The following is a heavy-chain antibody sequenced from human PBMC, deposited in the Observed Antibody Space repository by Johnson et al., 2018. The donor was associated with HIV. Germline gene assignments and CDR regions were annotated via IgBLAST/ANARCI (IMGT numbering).Heavy chain of an antibody. D-gene: IGHD4-17*01. CDR1: GFTFSSYA. Sequence: QMQLVESGGGVVQPGRSLRLSCAASGFTFSSYAMHWVRQAPGKGLEWVAVISYDGSNKYYADSVKGRFTISRDNSKNTLYLQMNSLRAEDTAVYYWAKLVGDYVSNAFHIWGQGTMVTVSS. CDR3: AKLVGDYVSNAFHI. CDR2: ISYDGSNK. V-gene: IGHV3-30*04. J-gene: IGHJ3*02.